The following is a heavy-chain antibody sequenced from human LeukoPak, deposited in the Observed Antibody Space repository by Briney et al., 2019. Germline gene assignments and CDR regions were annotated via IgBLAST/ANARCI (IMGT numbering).Heavy chain of an antibody. J-gene: IGHJ6*03. CDR1: GYTFSNYG. Sequence: ASVRVSFQASGYTFSNYGMSWVRQAPGHGLEWMGWISGFNGHTKYSQKSQGRVTMTTDTSTSTAYMEVRSLRSDDTAVYYCARAWLRRKYYYYMDVWGKGATVTVSS. CDR3: ARAWLRRKYYYYMDV. CDR2: ISGFNGHT. D-gene: IGHD5-12*01. V-gene: IGHV1-18*04.